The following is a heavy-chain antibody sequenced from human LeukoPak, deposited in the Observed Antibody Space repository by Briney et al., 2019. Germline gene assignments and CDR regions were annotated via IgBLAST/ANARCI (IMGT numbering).Heavy chain of an antibody. V-gene: IGHV4-34*01. CDR2: INHSGST. CDR3: ARAMVRGVIRSYYYYYGMDV. D-gene: IGHD3-10*01. J-gene: IGHJ6*02. CDR1: GGSFSGYY. Sequence: SETLSLTCAVYGGSFSGYYWSWIRQPPGKGLEWIGKINHSGSTNYNPSLKSRVTISVDTSKNQFSLKLSSVTAADTAVYYCARAMVRGVIRSYYYYYGMDVWGQGTTVTVSS.